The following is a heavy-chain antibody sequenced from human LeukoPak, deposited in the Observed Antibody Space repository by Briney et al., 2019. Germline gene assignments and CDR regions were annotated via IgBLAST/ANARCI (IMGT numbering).Heavy chain of an antibody. CDR3: ARDLLYSSGWLSAGY. V-gene: IGHV3-21*01. J-gene: IGHJ4*02. CDR2: ISSSSSYI. CDR1: GFTFSSYA. D-gene: IGHD6-19*01. Sequence: GGSLRLSCAASGFTFSSYAMSWVRQAPGKGLEWVSSISSSSSYIYYADSVKGRFTISRDNAKNSLYLQMNSLRAEDTAVYYCARDLLYSSGWLSAGYWGQGTLVTVSS.